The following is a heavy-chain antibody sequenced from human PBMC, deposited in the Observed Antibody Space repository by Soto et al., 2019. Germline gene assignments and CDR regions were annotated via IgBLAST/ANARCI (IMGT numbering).Heavy chain of an antibody. CDR2: IYYSGST. Sequence: PSETLFLTCTVSGGSISSYYWSWIRQPPGKGLEWIGYIYYSGSTNYNPSLKSRVTISVDTSKNQFSLKLSSVTAADTAVYYCARAGGADMITFGGVIAILDPYFDYWSQGTLVTVSS. J-gene: IGHJ4*02. CDR3: ARAGGADMITFGGVIAILDPYFDY. D-gene: IGHD3-16*02. CDR1: GGSISSYY. V-gene: IGHV4-59*01.